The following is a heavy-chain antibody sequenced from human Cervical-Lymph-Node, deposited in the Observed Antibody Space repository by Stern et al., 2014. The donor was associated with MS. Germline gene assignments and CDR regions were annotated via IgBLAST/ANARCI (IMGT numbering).Heavy chain of an antibody. CDR3: AKGGSGSYVD. V-gene: IGHV3-30*04. J-gene: IGHJ4*02. Sequence: VQLEESGGGVVQPGRSLRLSCAASGFVFRRYALHWVRQAPGKGMEWVALSSYDGRDKYYTDSVKGRFTVSRDNSNNTVDLEMNSLRLEDTAVYYCAKGGSGSYVDWGQGSLVTVSS. CDR1: GFVFRRYA. CDR2: SSYDGRDK. D-gene: IGHD1-26*01.